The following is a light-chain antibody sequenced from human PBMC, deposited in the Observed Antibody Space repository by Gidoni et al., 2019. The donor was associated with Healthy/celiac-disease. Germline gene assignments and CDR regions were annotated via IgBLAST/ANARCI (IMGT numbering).Light chain of an antibody. CDR1: QSISSW. Sequence: DIQMTQSPSTLSASVGDRVTITSRASQSISSWLAWYQQKPGKAPKLLIYKASSLESGVPTRFSGSGSGTEFTLTISSLQPDDFATYYCQQYNSYSWTFGHXTKVEIK. J-gene: IGKJ1*01. V-gene: IGKV1-5*03. CDR2: KAS. CDR3: QQYNSYSWT.